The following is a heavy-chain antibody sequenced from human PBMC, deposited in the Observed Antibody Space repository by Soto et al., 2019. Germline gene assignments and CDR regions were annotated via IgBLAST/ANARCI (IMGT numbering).Heavy chain of an antibody. CDR2: ISTSGSNT. J-gene: IGHJ4*02. CDR3: ARDRDTYGHGFFDY. CDR1: GFKFSDFY. Sequence: QVQLVESGGGLVKPGGSLRLSCAASGFKFSDFYMTWIRQAPGKGLEWVSHISTSGSNTNYADSVKGRFTVSRDNANNALYLEMNNLRVEDTAVYFCARDRDTYGHGFFDYWGQGTLGTVSS. D-gene: IGHD2-8*01. V-gene: IGHV3-11*05.